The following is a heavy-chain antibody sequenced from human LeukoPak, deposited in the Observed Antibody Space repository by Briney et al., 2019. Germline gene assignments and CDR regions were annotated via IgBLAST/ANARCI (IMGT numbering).Heavy chain of an antibody. CDR3: ARSYNGFPLDY. CDR2: IYYSGST. J-gene: IGHJ4*02. CDR1: GGSISSYY. D-gene: IGHD1-14*01. V-gene: IGHV4-59*01. Sequence: SSETLSLTCTVSGGSISSYYWSWIRQPPGKGLEWIGYIYYSGSTNYNPSLKSRVTISVDTSKNQFSLKLSSVTAADTAVYYCARSYNGFPLDYWGQGTLVTVSS.